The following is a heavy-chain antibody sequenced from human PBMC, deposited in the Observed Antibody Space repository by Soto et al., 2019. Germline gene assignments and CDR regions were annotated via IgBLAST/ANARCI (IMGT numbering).Heavy chain of an antibody. CDR3: ARGGIVLMVYAIRGGYFDY. V-gene: IGHV4-34*01. D-gene: IGHD2-8*01. J-gene: IGHJ4*02. CDR2: INHSGST. Sequence: QVQLQQWGAGLLKPSETLSLTCAVYGGSFSGYYWSWIRQPPGKGLEWIGEINHSGSTNYNPSLKRRVTISVDTSKNQFSLKLSSETAADTAVYYCARGGIVLMVYAIRGGYFDYWGQGTLVTVSS. CDR1: GGSFSGYY.